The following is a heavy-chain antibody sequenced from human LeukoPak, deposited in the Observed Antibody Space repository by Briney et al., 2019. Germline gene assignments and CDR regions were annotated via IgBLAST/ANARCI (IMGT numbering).Heavy chain of an antibody. D-gene: IGHD1-26*01. Sequence: ASVKVSCKASGYTFTSYGISWVRQAPGQGLEWMGWISAYNGNTNYAQKLQGRVTMTTDTSTSTAYMELRSLRSDDTAVYYCARPGRNPSGSYYFDYWGQGTLVTVSS. CDR3: ARPGRNPSGSYYFDY. CDR2: ISAYNGNT. J-gene: IGHJ4*02. V-gene: IGHV1-18*01. CDR1: GYTFTSYG.